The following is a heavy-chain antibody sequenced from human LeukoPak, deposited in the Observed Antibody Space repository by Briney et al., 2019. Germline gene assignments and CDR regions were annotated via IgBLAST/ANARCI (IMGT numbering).Heavy chain of an antibody. Sequence: SETLSLTCAVSGDSVSSSNYYWSWIRQPPGKGLEWIGYIYYGGNTNYNPSLQSRVTISVDTSKSQFSLKLSSVTAADTAVYYCARVGYDFWSGYLDYWGQGTLVTVSS. CDR2: IYYGGNT. J-gene: IGHJ4*02. D-gene: IGHD3-3*01. CDR1: GDSVSSSNYY. V-gene: IGHV4-61*01. CDR3: ARVGYDFWSGYLDY.